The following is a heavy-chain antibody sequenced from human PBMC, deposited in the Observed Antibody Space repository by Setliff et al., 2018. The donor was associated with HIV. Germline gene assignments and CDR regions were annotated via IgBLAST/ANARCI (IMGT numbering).Heavy chain of an antibody. Sequence: SETLSLTCTVSGGSISSYYWSWIRQPPGKGLEWIGYIYYSGSTNYNPSLKSRVTISLDTSKNQFSLKLSSVTAADTAVYYCARAPNPYSSGWYWQGNYFDYWGQGTLVTVSS. CDR3: ARAPNPYSSGWYWQGNYFDY. J-gene: IGHJ4*02. V-gene: IGHV4-59*12. CDR1: GGSISSYY. D-gene: IGHD6-19*01. CDR2: IYYSGST.